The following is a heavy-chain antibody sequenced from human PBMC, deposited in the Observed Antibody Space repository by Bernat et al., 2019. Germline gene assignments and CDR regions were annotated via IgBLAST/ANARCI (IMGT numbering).Heavy chain of an antibody. J-gene: IGHJ6*02. V-gene: IGHV3-23*01. CDR2: ISCSGGST. CDR1: GFTFSSYA. CDR3: AKPSSTRNYGMDV. D-gene: IGHD2-2*01. Sequence: EVQLLESGGGLVQPGGSLRLSCAASGFTFSSYAMSWVRQAPGKGLEWVSAISCSGGSTYYADSVKGRFTISRDKSKNTLYLQMNSLRAEDTAVYYCAKPSSTRNYGMDVWGQGTTVTVSS.